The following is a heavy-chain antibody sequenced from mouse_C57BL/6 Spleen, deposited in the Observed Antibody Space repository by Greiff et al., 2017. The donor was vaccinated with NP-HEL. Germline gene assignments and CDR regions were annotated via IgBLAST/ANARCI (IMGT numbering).Heavy chain of an antibody. CDR2: ISSGSSTI. J-gene: IGHJ4*01. D-gene: IGHD1-1*01. Sequence: EVMLVESGGGLVKPGGSLKLSCAASGFTFSDYGMHWVRQAPEKGLEWVAYISSGSSTIYYADTVKGRFTISRDNAKNTLCLQMTSLRSEDTAMYYCARGPVVRAMDYWGQGTSVTVSS. CDR1: GFTFSDYG. V-gene: IGHV5-17*01. CDR3: ARGPVVRAMDY.